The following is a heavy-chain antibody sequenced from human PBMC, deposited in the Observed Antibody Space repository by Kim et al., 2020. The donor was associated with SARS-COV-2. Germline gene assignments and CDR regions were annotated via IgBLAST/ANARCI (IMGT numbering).Heavy chain of an antibody. CDR2: ISSSGSTI. Sequence: GGSLRLSCAASGFTFSSYEMNWVRQAPGKGLEWVSYISSSGSTIYYADSVKGRFTISRDNAKNSLYLQMNSLRAEDTAVYYCARDEGDVVVPAAISFEFWGQGTLVTVSS. D-gene: IGHD2-2*01. V-gene: IGHV3-48*03. CDR3: ARDEGDVVVPAAISFEF. CDR1: GFTFSSYE. J-gene: IGHJ4*02.